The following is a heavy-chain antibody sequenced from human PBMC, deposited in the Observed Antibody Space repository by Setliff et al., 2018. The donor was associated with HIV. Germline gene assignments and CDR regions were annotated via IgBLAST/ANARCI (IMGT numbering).Heavy chain of an antibody. CDR2: ISFSGNTI. CDR3: MRDIYSGSY. J-gene: IGHJ4*02. V-gene: IGHV3-11*01. Sequence: GGSLRLSCAVSGFFFSDHYMSWIRQAPGKGLEWVSYISFSGNTIYYRDSVRGRFTISRDNAKNSLYLQMNSLRAEDTAVYYCMRDIYSGSYWGQGTLVTVSS. CDR1: GFFFSDHY. D-gene: IGHD1-26*01.